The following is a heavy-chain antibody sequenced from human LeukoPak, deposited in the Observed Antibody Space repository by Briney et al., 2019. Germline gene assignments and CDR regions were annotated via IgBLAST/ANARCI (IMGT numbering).Heavy chain of an antibody. CDR3: AKWGPHCVGDYCPALDS. Sequence: GGSLRLSCVASRFTFSNYWMSWVRQAPGKGLEWVANINQDGSKKPYADSMKGRFTISRDNAKESLYLQLNSLRADDTAVYYCAKWGPHCVGDYCPALDSWGQGTLVTASS. J-gene: IGHJ4*02. CDR1: RFTFSNYW. CDR2: INQDGSKK. V-gene: IGHV3-7*01. D-gene: IGHD2-21*02.